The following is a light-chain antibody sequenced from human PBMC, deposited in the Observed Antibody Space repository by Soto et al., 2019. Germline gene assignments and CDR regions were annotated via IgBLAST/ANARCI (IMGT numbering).Light chain of an antibody. J-gene: IGKJ4*01. Sequence: EIVVTQFPTTLSVSPGGRPTVPCRASQSVSSNLAWYQEKPGQAPRIIIYGASTRATGIPARFTGSGYGTEFTLTISSLQSEDFAVYYCQQYHDWPLTFGGGTKVDIK. CDR1: QSVSSN. CDR3: QQYHDWPLT. CDR2: GAS. V-gene: IGKV3-15*01.